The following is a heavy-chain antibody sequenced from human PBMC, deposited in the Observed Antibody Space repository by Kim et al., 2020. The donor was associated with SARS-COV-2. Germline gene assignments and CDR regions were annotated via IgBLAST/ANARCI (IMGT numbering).Heavy chain of an antibody. D-gene: IGHD2-15*01. CDR1: GFTFSSYA. J-gene: IGHJ6*02. V-gene: IGHV3-30*04. Sequence: GGSLRLSCAASGFTFSSYAMHWVRQAPGKGLEWVALISYDGSNKYYADSVKGRFTISRDNSKNTLYLQMNSLRAEDTAVYYCARAGGSLMDVWGQGTTVTVSS. CDR2: ISYDGSNK. CDR3: ARAGGSLMDV.